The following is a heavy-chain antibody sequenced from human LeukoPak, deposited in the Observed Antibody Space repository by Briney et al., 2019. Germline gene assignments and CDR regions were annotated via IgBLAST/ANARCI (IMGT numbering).Heavy chain of an antibody. D-gene: IGHD4-17*01. V-gene: IGHV1-69*13. CDR1: GCTFSSYS. CDR2: FIPIFGTA. Sequence: ASVKVSCKASGCTFSSYSIRWVRQAPGQGLEWMGGFIPIFGTANYAQKFQGRVTVTADESTSTAYMELSSLRSEDTAVCHCVTDPDYGDSGAFYIWGQRTMVTVSS. J-gene: IGHJ3*02. CDR3: VTDPDYGDSGAFYI.